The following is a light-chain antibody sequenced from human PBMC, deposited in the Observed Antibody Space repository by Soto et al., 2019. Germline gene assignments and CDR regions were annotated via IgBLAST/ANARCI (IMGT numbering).Light chain of an antibody. CDR2: GAA. J-gene: IGKJ4*01. V-gene: IGKV3-20*01. CDR3: QQYGNSPQT. Sequence: EIVLTQSPDTLSLSPGERATLSCRASQKIINSYLAWYQQKPGQAPRLLLFGAASRAPGIPDRFSVRGSGTDFTLTISRLEPEDFAVYYCQQYGNSPQTFGGGTKVEIK. CDR1: QKIINSY.